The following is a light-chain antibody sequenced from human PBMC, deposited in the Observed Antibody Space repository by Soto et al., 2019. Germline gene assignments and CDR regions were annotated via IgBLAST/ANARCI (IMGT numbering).Light chain of an antibody. V-gene: IGKV1-39*01. J-gene: IGKJ1*01. Sequence: IQLTQSPSSLSASVGDRVAITCRTSQSINNYLNWYQQKPGKAPKVLIYDATRLQGGVPSRFSGGGSGTEFKLSISRRQPENFATYYCQQTYSPPLTVGQETEVDI. CDR1: QSINNY. CDR3: QQTYSPPLT. CDR2: DAT.